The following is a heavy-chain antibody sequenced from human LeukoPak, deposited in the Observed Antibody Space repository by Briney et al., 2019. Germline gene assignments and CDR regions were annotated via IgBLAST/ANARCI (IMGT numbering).Heavy chain of an antibody. Sequence: SETLSLTCTVSGDSISSYYRSWIRQPPGKGLEWIGYIYCSGSNNYNPYLKSRVTISVDTSKNQFSLKLSSVTAADTAVYYCARGASRDGANDYWGQGTLVTVSS. J-gene: IGHJ4*02. CDR1: GDSISSYY. CDR2: IYCSGSN. V-gene: IGHV4-59*01. CDR3: ARGASRDGANDY. D-gene: IGHD5-24*01.